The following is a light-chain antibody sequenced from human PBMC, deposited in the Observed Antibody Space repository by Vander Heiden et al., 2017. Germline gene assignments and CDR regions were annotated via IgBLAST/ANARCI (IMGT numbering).Light chain of an antibody. V-gene: IGLV1-51*01. CDR3: GTWDSSLSAVV. J-gene: IGLJ1*01. Sequence: QSVLTQPPSVSAAPGQKVTISCSGSSSNIGNNYVSLYQQVPGTAPKLLIYDNNKRPSGIPDRFSGSKSGTSATLGITGLQTGDEADYYCGTWDSSLSAVVFGTGTKVTVL. CDR2: DNN. CDR1: SSNIGNNY.